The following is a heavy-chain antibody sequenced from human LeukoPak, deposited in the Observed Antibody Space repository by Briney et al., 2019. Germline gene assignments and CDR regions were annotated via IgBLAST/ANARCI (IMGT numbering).Heavy chain of an antibody. CDR2: IWYDGSNK. Sequence: GGSLRLSCAASGFTFSSYWMSWVRQAPGKGLEWVAVIWYDGSNKYYADSVKGRFTISRDNSKNTLYLQMNSLRAEDTAVYYCARDHDILTGYPRYYFDYWGQGTLVTVSS. CDR1: GFTFSSYW. D-gene: IGHD3-9*01. J-gene: IGHJ4*02. V-gene: IGHV3-33*08. CDR3: ARDHDILTGYPRYYFDY.